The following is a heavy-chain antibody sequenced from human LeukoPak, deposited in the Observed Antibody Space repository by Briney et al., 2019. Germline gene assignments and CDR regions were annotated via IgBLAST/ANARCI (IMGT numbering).Heavy chain of an antibody. CDR2: IGTYGGDT. CDR3: ARDLWNFYDDSGYNRDFDS. D-gene: IGHD3-22*01. Sequence: GASVKVSCKATSRISWVRQAPGQGLEWMGWIGTYGGDTYYAQKFQGRITVTIDTSTSTVYMELRNLRSDDTAVYYCARDLWNFYDDSGYNRDFDSWGRGTLVTVSS. CDR1: TSR. J-gene: IGHJ5*01. V-gene: IGHV1-18*01.